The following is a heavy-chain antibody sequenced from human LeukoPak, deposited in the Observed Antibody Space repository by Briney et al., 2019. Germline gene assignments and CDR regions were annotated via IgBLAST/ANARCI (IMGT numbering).Heavy chain of an antibody. Sequence: GALRLSCAASGFTFSSYGMSWVRQAPGKGLEWVSAISGSGGSTYYADSVKGRFTISRDNSKNTLYLQMNSLRAEDTALYFCAKSPVSSCRGSFCYPFDYWGQGNLVTVSS. J-gene: IGHJ4*02. CDR1: GFTFSSYG. CDR2: ISGSGGST. V-gene: IGHV3-23*01. CDR3: AKSPVSSCRGSFCYPFDY. D-gene: IGHD2-15*01.